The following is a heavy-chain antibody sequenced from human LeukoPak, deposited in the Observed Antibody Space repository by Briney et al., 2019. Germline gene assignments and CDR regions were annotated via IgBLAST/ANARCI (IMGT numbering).Heavy chain of an antibody. CDR2: IIPIFGTA. CDR3: ARHAHVRVVATSSYYFDY. J-gene: IGHJ4*02. Sequence: SVKVSCKASGGTFSSYAISWVRQAPGQGLEWMGGIIPIFGTANYAQKFQGRVTITADESTSTAYMELSSLRSEDTAVYYCARHAHVRVVATSSYYFDYWGQGTLVTVSS. CDR1: GGTFSSYA. D-gene: IGHD5-12*01. V-gene: IGHV1-69*13.